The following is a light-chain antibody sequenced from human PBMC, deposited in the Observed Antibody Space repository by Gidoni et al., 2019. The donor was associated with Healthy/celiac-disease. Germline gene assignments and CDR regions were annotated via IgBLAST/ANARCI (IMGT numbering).Light chain of an antibody. V-gene: IGKV1-5*01. CDR1: QSISSW. Sequence: IQITQSPSTLSASVGDRVTITCRASQSISSWLAWYQQKPGKAPKLLIYDASSLESGVPSRFSGSGSGTEFTLTISSLQPDDVATYYCQQYNSSPTFGQGTKVEIK. CDR3: QQYNSSPT. CDR2: DAS. J-gene: IGKJ1*01.